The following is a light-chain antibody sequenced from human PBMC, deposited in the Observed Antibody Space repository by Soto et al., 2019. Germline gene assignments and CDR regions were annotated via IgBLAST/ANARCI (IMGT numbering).Light chain of an antibody. V-gene: IGKV3-11*01. CDR3: QQRSNWPWT. J-gene: IGKJ1*01. CDR2: GAS. Sequence: EIVLTQSPATLSLSPGERDTLSCRASQSVSSSLAWFQQNPGQGPRLLIYGASNRASGIPGRFSGSGSGPDFTLTISSLEPEDFAVYYCQQRSNWPWTFGQGTKVEIK. CDR1: QSVSSS.